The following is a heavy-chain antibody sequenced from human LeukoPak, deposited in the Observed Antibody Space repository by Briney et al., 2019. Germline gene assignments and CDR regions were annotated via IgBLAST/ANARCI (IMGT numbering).Heavy chain of an antibody. Sequence: ASVKVSCKASGYTFTSYGISWVRQAPGQGLEWMGWISAYNGNTNYAQKLQGRVTMTTDTSTSTAYMELRSLRSEDTAVYYCARGPTAGYSSGWYYFDYWGQGTLVTVSS. CDR2: ISAYNGNT. D-gene: IGHD6-19*01. CDR1: GYTFTSYG. J-gene: IGHJ4*02. CDR3: ARGPTAGYSSGWYYFDY. V-gene: IGHV1-18*01.